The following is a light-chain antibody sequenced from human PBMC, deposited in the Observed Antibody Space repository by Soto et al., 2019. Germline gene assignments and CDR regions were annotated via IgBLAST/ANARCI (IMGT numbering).Light chain of an antibody. CDR2: GAS. V-gene: IGKV3-11*01. CDR3: HQRSNWPLT. J-gene: IGKJ4*01. Sequence: EIVLTQSPGTLSLSPGERATLSCRASQSVSNNYLAWYQQKPGQAPRLLIYGASNRATGIPARFSGSGSGTDFTLTISSLEPEDFAVYFCHQRSNWPLTFGGGTKVDIK. CDR1: QSVSNNY.